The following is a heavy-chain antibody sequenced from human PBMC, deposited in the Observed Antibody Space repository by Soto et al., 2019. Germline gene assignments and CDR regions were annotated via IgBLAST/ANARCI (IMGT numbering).Heavy chain of an antibody. V-gene: IGHV3-23*01. CDR1: GFTFSPYA. CDR2: LSGSGDST. Sequence: EVQLLESGGGLVQPGGSLRLSCAASGFTFSPYAMTWVRQAPGKGLEWVSALSGSGDSTYYADSVKGRFTVSRDNSKNTLYLQMNSLRAEDTAVYYCAKASGYSYGPAYNFDSWGQGTLVTVSS. J-gene: IGHJ4*02. D-gene: IGHD5-18*01. CDR3: AKASGYSYGPAYNFDS.